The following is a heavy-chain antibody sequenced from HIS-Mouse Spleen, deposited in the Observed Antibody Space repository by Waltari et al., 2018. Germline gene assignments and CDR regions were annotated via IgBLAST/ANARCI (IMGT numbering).Heavy chain of an antibody. CDR1: GCSISSSSYY. J-gene: IGHJ2*01. Sequence: QLQLQESGPGLVKPSETLSLTCTVSGCSISSSSYYWGWIRQPPGKGLEWIGSLYYSGVTYANPRLKSRVTISVETSKNQFSLKRSSVTAADTAVYYCAREIPYSSSWYDWYFDLWGRGTLVTVSS. CDR2: LYYSGVT. CDR3: AREIPYSSSWYDWYFDL. V-gene: IGHV4-39*07. D-gene: IGHD6-13*01.